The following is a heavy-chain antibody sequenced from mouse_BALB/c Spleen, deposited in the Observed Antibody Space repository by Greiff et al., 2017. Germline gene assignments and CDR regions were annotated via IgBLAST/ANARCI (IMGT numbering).Heavy chain of an antibody. CDR1: GFTFSSYG. CDR2: ISSGGSYT. CDR3: ARGGYDGYYYFDY. J-gene: IGHJ2*01. D-gene: IGHD2-3*01. Sequence: EVQRVESGGDLVKPGGSLKLSCAASGFTFSSYGMSWVRQTPDKRLEWVATISSGGSYTYYPDSVKGRFTISRDNAKNTLYLQMSSLKSEDTAMYYCARGGYDGYYYFDYWGQGTTLTVSS. V-gene: IGHV5-6*01.